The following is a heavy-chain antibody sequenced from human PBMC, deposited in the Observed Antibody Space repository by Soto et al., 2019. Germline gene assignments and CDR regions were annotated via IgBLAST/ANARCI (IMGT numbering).Heavy chain of an antibody. D-gene: IGHD3-22*01. J-gene: IGHJ5*02. CDR3: ARKDKSGYFNWFDP. Sequence: GESLKIACRTSGYKFTSYWIAWVRQMPGKGLEWMGIIFPSDSDTRYSPSFQGQVTISADRSTSTVFLQWASLKASDTAVYFCARKDKSGYFNWFDPWGQGTLVTVSS. CDR2: IFPSDSDT. V-gene: IGHV5-51*01. CDR1: GYKFTSYW.